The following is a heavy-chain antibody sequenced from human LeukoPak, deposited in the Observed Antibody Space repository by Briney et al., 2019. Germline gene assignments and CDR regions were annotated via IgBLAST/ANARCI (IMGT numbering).Heavy chain of an antibody. J-gene: IGHJ3*02. D-gene: IGHD1-26*01. Sequence: GSLRLSCAASGFTFSSYAMSWVRQAPGKGLEWVSAISGSGGSTYYADSVKGRFTISRDNSKNTLYLQMNSLRAEDTAVYYCAKGTHNSGSYRSGAFDIWGQGTMVTVSS. CDR3: AKGTHNSGSYRSGAFDI. CDR1: GFTFSSYA. V-gene: IGHV3-23*01. CDR2: ISGSGGST.